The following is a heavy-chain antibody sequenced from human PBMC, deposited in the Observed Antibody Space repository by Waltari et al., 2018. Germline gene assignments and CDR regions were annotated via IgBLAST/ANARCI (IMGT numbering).Heavy chain of an antibody. CDR2: IRHDGSQT. V-gene: IGHV3-7*01. Sequence: EVQLVESGGGLVQPGGSLRLSGAAPGFAFSDFWINWVRQAPGKGLEWVAIIRHDGSQTYYVHSVEGRFTISRDNAKNSLFLQMDSLRVDDTAVYFCVGGAGWQPDYWGQGTLVTVSS. CDR3: VGGAGWQPDY. J-gene: IGHJ4*02. D-gene: IGHD2-21*01. CDR1: GFAFSDFW.